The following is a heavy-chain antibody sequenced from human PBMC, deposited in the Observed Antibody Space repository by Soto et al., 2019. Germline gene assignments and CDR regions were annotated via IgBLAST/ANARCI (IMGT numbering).Heavy chain of an antibody. CDR2: ISSRSDI. CDR1: GFTFSTYS. CDR3: AREYTAWPLAYGLDV. V-gene: IGHV3-21*01. J-gene: IGHJ6*02. Sequence: AGGSLRLSCVGSGFTFSTYSINWVRQAPGKGLEWVSSISSRSDIYYADSVKGRFTISRDNAKNSVSLQMNSLRAEDTAVYYCAREYTAWPLAYGLDVWGQGTTVTVSS. D-gene: IGHD2-2*02.